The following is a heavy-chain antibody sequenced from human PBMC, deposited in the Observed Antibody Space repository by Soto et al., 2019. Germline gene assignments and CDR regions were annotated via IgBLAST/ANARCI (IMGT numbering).Heavy chain of an antibody. V-gene: IGHV4-34*01. Sequence: SETLSLTCAVYGGSFSGYYWSWIRQPPGKGLEWIGEINHSGSTNYNPSLKSRVTISVDTSKNQFSLKLSSVTAADTAVYYCARGQGKWLRLRAFDYWGQGTLVTVSS. CDR3: ARGQGKWLRLRAFDY. CDR2: INHSGST. CDR1: GGSFSGYY. J-gene: IGHJ4*02. D-gene: IGHD5-12*01.